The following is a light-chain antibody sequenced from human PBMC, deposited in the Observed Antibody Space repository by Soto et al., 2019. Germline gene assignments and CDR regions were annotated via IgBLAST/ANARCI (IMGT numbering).Light chain of an antibody. CDR2: GAS. CDR1: QAISSY. J-gene: IGKJ4*01. V-gene: IGKV1-9*01. CDR3: QQFNDYPLT. Sequence: SASVVDRVTITCRASQAISSYLAWYQQKPGKPPKLLIYGASTLQSDVPSRFSGSGSGTEFTLTVSSLQAEDSATYYCQQFNDYPLTFGGGTKVDIK.